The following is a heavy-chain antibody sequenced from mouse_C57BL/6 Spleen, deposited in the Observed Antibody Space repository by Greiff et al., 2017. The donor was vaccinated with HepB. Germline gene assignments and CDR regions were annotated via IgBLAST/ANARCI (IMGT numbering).Heavy chain of an antibody. V-gene: IGHV14-4*01. CDR2: IDPENGDT. CDR1: GFNIKDDY. D-gene: IGHD1-1*01. J-gene: IGHJ4*01. CDR3: TTSYGSPYYYAMDY. Sequence: VQLQQSGAELVRPGASVKLFCTASGFNIKDDYMHWVKQRPEQGLEWIGWIDPENGDTEYASKFQGKATITADTSSNTAYLQLSSLTSEDTAVYYCTTSYGSPYYYAMDYWGQGTSVTVSS.